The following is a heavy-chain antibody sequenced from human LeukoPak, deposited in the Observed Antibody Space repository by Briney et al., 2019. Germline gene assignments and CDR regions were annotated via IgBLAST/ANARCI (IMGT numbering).Heavy chain of an antibody. CDR2: IYHSGST. V-gene: IGHV4-4*02. CDR3: ARHRRHRVYYDSSGYYHDGFDI. CDR1: GGSISSSNW. J-gene: IGHJ3*02. D-gene: IGHD3-22*01. Sequence: SETLSLTCAVSGGSISSSNWWSWVRQPPGKGLEWIGEIYHSGSTNYNPSLKSRVTISVDKSKNQFSLKLSSVTAADTAVYYCARHRRHRVYYDSSGYYHDGFDIWGQGTMVTVSS.